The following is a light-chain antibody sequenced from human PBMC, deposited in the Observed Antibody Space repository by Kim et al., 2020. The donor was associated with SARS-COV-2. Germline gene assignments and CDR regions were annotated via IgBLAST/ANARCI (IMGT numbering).Light chain of an antibody. CDR3: SAWDDSLNGWV. V-gene: IGLV1-44*01. J-gene: IGLJ3*02. CDR2: SYN. Sequence: QSVLTQPPSASGTPGQRVTISCSGSSSNIGSNTVNWYQQLPGTAPKLLIYSYNQRPSGVPDRFSGSKSGPSASLAISGLQSEDEADYYCSAWDDSLNGWVFGGGTQLTVL. CDR1: SSNIGSNT.